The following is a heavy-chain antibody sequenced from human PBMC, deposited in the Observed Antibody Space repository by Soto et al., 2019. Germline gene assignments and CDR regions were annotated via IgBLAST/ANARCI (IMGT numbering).Heavy chain of an antibody. D-gene: IGHD2-21*02. V-gene: IGHV2-5*02. CDR2: IYWDDDK. CDR3: AHSRCGGDCLQSYSSHYYYGLDV. J-gene: IGHJ6*02. CDR1: GFSLSTGEVG. Sequence: QITLKESGPTLVKPTQTLTLTCTFSGFSLSTGEVGVGWIRQPPGKALEWLALIYWDDDKRYSPSLKSRITITKDTSKTQVVLTVTNMDPVDTATYYCAHSRCGGDCLQSYSSHYYYGLDVWGQGTTVTVSS.